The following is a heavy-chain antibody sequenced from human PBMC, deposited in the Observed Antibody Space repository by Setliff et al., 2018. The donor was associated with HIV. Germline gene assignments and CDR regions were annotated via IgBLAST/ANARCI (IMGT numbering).Heavy chain of an antibody. CDR2: INPNSGGT. V-gene: IGHV1-2*02. J-gene: IGHJ4*02. CDR1: GYTFTGYY. CDR3: ARDVFAYYYGSGSYIEY. D-gene: IGHD3-10*01. Sequence: ASVKVSCKASGYTFTGYYMHWVRQAPGQGLEWMGWINPNSGGTNYAQKFQGRVTMTRDTSISTAYMELSRLRSDDTAVYYCARDVFAYYYGSGSYIEYWGQGTLVTVSS.